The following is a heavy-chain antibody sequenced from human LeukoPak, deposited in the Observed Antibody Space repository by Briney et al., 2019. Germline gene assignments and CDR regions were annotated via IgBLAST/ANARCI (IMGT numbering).Heavy chain of an antibody. CDR2: VNHGGST. Sequence: SETLSLTCAVYGGSFSGYYWSWIRQPPGEGLEWIGEVNHGGSTNYSPSLKSRVTISLDTSKNQFSLKLTSVTAADTAVYYCTRGYGSGSYSYYFDFWGQGTLVTVSS. CDR1: GGSFSGYY. J-gene: IGHJ4*02. D-gene: IGHD3-10*01. V-gene: IGHV4-34*01. CDR3: TRGYGSGSYSYYFDF.